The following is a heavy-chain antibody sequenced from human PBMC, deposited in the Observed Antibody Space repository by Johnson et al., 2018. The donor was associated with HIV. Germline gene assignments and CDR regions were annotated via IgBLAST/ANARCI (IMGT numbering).Heavy chain of an antibody. Sequence: QVQLVESGGGVVQPGRSLRLSCAASGFTFSTYAMHWVRQAPGKGLEWVAVLSNDGKNQFYADSVQGRLTLSRDNTTNTLYLQMNRLRVDDTAVYYCARGGGSYYRDGFDIWGQGTVVTVSS. CDR3: ARGGGSYYRDGFDI. CDR2: LSNDGKNQ. CDR1: GFTFSTYA. D-gene: IGHD1-26*01. J-gene: IGHJ3*02. V-gene: IGHV3-30*04.